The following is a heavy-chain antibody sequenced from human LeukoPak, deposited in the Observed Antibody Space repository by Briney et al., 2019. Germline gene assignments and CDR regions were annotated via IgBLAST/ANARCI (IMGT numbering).Heavy chain of an antibody. CDR1: GYTFTSYY. J-gene: IGHJ5*02. D-gene: IGHD2-2*01. CDR3: ARDYVVPAAMGPPTTIGWFDP. Sequence: ASVKVSCKASGYTFTSYYMHWVRQAPGQGLEWMGIINPSGGSTSYAQKFQGRVTMTRDTSTSTVYMELSSLRSEDTAVYYCARDYVVPAAMGPPTTIGWFDPWGQGTLVTVSS. V-gene: IGHV1-46*01. CDR2: INPSGGST.